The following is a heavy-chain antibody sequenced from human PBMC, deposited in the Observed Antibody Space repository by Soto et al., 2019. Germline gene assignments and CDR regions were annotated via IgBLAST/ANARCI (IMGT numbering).Heavy chain of an antibody. CDR1: GYTFTSYG. CDR2: ISAYNGNT. CDR3: ARDLRNSYGSYYYYGMDV. D-gene: IGHD5-18*01. V-gene: IGHV1-18*01. Sequence: ASVKVSCKASGYTFTSYGISWVRQAPGQGLEWMGWISAYNGNTNYAQKLQGRVTMTTDTSTSTAYMELRSLRSDDTAVYYCARDLRNSYGSYYYYGMDVWGQGTTVTVSS. J-gene: IGHJ6*02.